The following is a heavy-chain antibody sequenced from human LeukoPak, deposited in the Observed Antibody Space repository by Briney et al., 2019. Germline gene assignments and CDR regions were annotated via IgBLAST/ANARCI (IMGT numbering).Heavy chain of an antibody. J-gene: IGHJ4*02. V-gene: IGHV3-30*02. CDR1: GFTFSSSG. CDR2: IRYDGSNK. Sequence: PGGSLRLSCAASGFTFSSSGMHWVRQAPGRGLEWVAFIRYDGSNKYYVDSVKGRFTVSRDNAKRSLYLQMNSLRADDTAAYYCAREFDGSDSGAGYWGQGTLVTVSS. CDR3: AREFDGSDSGAGY. D-gene: IGHD1-26*01.